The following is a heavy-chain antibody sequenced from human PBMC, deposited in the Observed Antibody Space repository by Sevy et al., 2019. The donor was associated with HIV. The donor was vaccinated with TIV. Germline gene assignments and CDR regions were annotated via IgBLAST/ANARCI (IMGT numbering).Heavy chain of an antibody. CDR2: ISSNGGGT. Sequence: GGSLRLSCSASGFTFSSYAMHWVRQAPGKGLEYVSAISSNGGGTYYADSVKGRFTISRDNSKNTLYLQMSSLRAEDTAVYYCVKGTGYGSGSYPKALNWFDPWGQGTLVTVSS. V-gene: IGHV3-64D*06. J-gene: IGHJ5*02. D-gene: IGHD3-10*01. CDR3: VKGTGYGSGSYPKALNWFDP. CDR1: GFTFSSYA.